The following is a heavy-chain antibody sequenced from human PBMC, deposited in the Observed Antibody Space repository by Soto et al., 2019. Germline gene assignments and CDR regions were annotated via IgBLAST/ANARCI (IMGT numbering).Heavy chain of an antibody. Sequence: QVQLVESGGGVVQPGRSLRLSCAASGFTFSSYGMHWVRQAPGKGLEWVAVISYDGSNKYYADSVKGRFTISRDNSKNTLYLQMNSLRAEDTAVYYCAKDIWYQLLYDQYYYYAMDVWGQGTTVTVSS. CDR1: GFTFSSYG. CDR2: ISYDGSNK. CDR3: AKDIWYQLLYDQYYYYAMDV. V-gene: IGHV3-30*18. D-gene: IGHD2-2*02. J-gene: IGHJ6*02.